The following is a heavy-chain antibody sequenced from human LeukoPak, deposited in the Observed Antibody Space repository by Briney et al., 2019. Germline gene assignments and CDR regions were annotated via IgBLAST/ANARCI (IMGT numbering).Heavy chain of an antibody. CDR1: GYTFISYS. CDR3: ARVIHYGLGPLPSDH. V-gene: IGHV1-18*04. J-gene: IGHJ4*02. D-gene: IGHD3-10*01. CDR2: ISPYNGNI. Sequence: ASVKVSCKASGYTFISYSFSWVRQAPGQGLEWMGWISPYNGNIRYAPSLQGRVTLTTDTPTSTAHMELRSLRPNDTGVYYCARVIHYGLGPLPSDHWGPGTLVIVSS.